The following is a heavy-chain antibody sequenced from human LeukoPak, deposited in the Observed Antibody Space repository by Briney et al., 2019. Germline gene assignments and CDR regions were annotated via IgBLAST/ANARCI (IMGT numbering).Heavy chain of an antibody. CDR3: ARDRVGTNLGIHYYYGMDV. Sequence: SGGSLRLSCAASGFTFSSYSMHWVRQAPWKGLEWVSSISSSGTYIYYADSVKGRFTISRDNAKNSVHLQMNSLRAEDTAVYYCARDRVGTNLGIHYYYGMDVWGQGTTVTVSS. D-gene: IGHD1-14*01. J-gene: IGHJ6*02. V-gene: IGHV3-21*01. CDR1: GFTFSSYS. CDR2: ISSSGTYI.